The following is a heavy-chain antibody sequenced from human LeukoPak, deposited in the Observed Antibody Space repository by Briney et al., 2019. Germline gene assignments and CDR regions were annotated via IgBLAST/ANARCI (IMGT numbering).Heavy chain of an antibody. CDR1: GGSFSGYY. CDR3: ARGRFGVN. V-gene: IGHV4-34*01. CDR2: INHSGST. D-gene: IGHD3-10*01. Sequence: PSETPSLTCAVYGGSFSGYYWSWIRQPPGKGLEWIGEINHSGSTNYNPSLKGRVTISVDTSKNQFSLKLSSVTAADTAVYYCARGRFGVNWGQGTLVTVSS. J-gene: IGHJ1*01.